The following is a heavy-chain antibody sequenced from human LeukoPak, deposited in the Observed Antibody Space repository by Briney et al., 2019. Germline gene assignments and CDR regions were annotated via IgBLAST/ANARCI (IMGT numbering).Heavy chain of an antibody. J-gene: IGHJ4*02. V-gene: IGHV4-4*07. D-gene: IGHD3-22*01. CDR3: ARGRSGYYYSLFDY. Sequence: PSETLSLTCTVSGGSISSYYWSWIRQPPGKGLEWIGRIYTSGSTNYNPSLKSRVTMSVDTSKNQFSLKLSSVTAADTAVYYCARGRSGYYYSLFDYWGQGTLVTVSS. CDR1: GGSISSYY. CDR2: IYTSGST.